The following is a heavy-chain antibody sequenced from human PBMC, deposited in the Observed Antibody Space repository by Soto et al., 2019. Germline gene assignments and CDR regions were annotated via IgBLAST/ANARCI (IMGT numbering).Heavy chain of an antibody. D-gene: IGHD6-25*01. Sequence: SETLSLTCAVSAFSIISGYYLVLIRHPPGKGLEWIGSIYYSGTTYYNPSLKSRVTISVDTSKNQFSLKVYSVTAADTAVYYCARDWYRDGYNGGYHDYWGQGTQVTVSS. CDR1: AFSIISGYY. CDR2: IYYSGTT. CDR3: ARDWYRDGYNGGYHDY. V-gene: IGHV4-38-2*02. J-gene: IGHJ4*02.